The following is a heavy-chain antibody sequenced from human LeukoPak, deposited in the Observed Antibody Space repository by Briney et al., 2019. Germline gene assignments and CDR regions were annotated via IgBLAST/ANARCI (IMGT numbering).Heavy chain of an antibody. V-gene: IGHV1-69*02. CDR3: ATNYYGSGSYTYYYAY. J-gene: IGHJ4*02. Sequence: SVKVSCKASGGTFSSYTISWVRQAPGQGLEWMGRIIPILGIANYAQKFQGRVTITAGKSTSTAYMELSSLRSEDTAVYYCATNYYGSGSYTYYYAYWGQGTLVTVSS. CDR2: IIPILGIA. CDR1: GGTFSSYT. D-gene: IGHD3-10*01.